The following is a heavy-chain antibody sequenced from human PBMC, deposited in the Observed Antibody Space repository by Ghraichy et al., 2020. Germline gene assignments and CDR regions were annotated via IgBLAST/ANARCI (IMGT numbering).Heavy chain of an antibody. Sequence: GGSLRLSCVASGFTFANSVMTWVRQPPGKGLEWVSSISGSGNNPSYADSVKGRFTISRDNSKNTLYLQMTTLRAEDAAVYYCAKPDPRLGINGWAYNMDVWGQGTTVTVSS. CDR2: ISGSGNNP. D-gene: IGHD2-8*01. CDR1: GFTFANSV. J-gene: IGHJ6*02. V-gene: IGHV3-23*01. CDR3: AKPDPRLGINGWAYNMDV.